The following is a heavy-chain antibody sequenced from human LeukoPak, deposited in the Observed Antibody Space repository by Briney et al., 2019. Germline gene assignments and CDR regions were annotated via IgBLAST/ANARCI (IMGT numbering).Heavy chain of an antibody. J-gene: IGHJ4*02. Sequence: PGGSLRLSCAASGFTFSNYWMHWVRQAPGKGLVWVSRINSDGSSTSYADSVKRRFAISRDNAKNTLYLQMNSLRAEDTAVYYCASFAYSSGWYSWGQGTLVTVSS. D-gene: IGHD6-19*01. CDR1: GFTFSNYW. V-gene: IGHV3-74*01. CDR3: ASFAYSSGWYS. CDR2: INSDGSST.